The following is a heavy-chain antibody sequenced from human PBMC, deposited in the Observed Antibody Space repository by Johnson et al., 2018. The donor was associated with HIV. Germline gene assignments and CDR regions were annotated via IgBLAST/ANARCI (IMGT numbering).Heavy chain of an antibody. CDR2: ISYDGSNK. D-gene: IGHD2-21*01. V-gene: IGHV3-30*04. CDR1: GFTFSSYA. J-gene: IGHJ3*02. Sequence: QVQLLESGGGVVQPGRSLRLSCAASGFTFSSYAMHWVRQAPGKGLEWVAVISYDGSNKYYADSVKGRFTISRDNSKNTLYLQMNSLKTEDTAVYYCTTFYCGGDCYAFDIWGQGTMVTVSS. CDR3: TTFYCGGDCYAFDI.